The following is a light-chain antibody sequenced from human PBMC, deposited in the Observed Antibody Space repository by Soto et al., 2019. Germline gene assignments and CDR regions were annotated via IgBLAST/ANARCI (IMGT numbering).Light chain of an antibody. CDR2: QAS. CDR1: TDDIGLYSF. V-gene: IGLV2-14*01. CDR3: SSFTADTPVG. J-gene: IGLJ2*01. Sequence: QSALTQPASLSGSPGQSITISCTGTTDDIGLYSFVSWYEQHPGKAPKLIIYQASHRPSGVSDRFSGSKSGTTASLTISGLQPEEEADYYCSSFTADTPVGFGGGTKLTVL.